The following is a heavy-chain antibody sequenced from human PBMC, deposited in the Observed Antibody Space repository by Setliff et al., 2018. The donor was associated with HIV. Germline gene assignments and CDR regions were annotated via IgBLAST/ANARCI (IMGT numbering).Heavy chain of an antibody. D-gene: IGHD3-22*01. CDR3: ARDDLTADYYDSSGYSY. CDR1: GYTFTDYA. J-gene: IGHJ4*02. Sequence: RASVKVSCKASGYTFTDYAMHWVRQAPGQRLEWMGWINAGNGNTKYSQKFQDRVTITRDTSASTAYMELTSLRSEDTAVFYCARDDLTADYYDSSGYSYWGQGTLVTAPQ. V-gene: IGHV1-3*01. CDR2: INAGNGNT.